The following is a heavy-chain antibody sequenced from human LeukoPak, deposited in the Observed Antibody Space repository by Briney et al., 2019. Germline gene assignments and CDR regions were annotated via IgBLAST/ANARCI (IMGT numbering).Heavy chain of an antibody. Sequence: SETLSLTCAVYGGSFSGYYRSWIRQPPGKGLEWIGEINHSGSTNYNPSLKSRVTISVDTSKNQFSLKLSSVTAADTAVYYCARITSSWRTNWFDPWGQGTLVTVSS. J-gene: IGHJ5*02. CDR2: INHSGST. V-gene: IGHV4-34*01. CDR3: ARITSSWRTNWFDP. CDR1: GGSFSGYY. D-gene: IGHD6-13*01.